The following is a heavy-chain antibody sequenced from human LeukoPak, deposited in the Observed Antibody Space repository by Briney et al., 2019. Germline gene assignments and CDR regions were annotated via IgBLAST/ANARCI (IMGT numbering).Heavy chain of an antibody. CDR3: VKSQCSTCHFDY. J-gene: IGHJ4*02. Sequence: PGRSLRLSCAASEFTFSGYPMHWVRQAPGKGLEWVAVISSDGSNKYYADSVKGRFTISRDNSKNTLYLQMNSLRAEDTAVYHCVKSQCSTCHFDYRGQGTLVTVSS. CDR2: ISSDGSNK. CDR1: EFTFSGYP. D-gene: IGHD6-13*01. V-gene: IGHV3-30-3*02.